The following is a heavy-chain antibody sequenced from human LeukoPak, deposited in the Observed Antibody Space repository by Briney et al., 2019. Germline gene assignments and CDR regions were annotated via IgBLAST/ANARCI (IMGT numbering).Heavy chain of an antibody. CDR3: AKAEDYDILTGYAFDY. J-gene: IGHJ4*02. Sequence: GGSLRLSCAASGFTFSSYAMHWVRQAPGKGLEWVAVISYDGSNKYYADSVKGRFTISRDNSKNTLYLQMNSLRAEDTAVYYCAKAEDYDILTGYAFDYWGQGTLVTVSS. CDR1: GFTFSSYA. V-gene: IGHV3-30-3*01. CDR2: ISYDGSNK. D-gene: IGHD3-9*01.